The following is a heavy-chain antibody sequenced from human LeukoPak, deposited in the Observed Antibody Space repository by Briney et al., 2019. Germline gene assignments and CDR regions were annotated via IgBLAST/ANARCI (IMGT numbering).Heavy chain of an antibody. CDR3: ARVKKSIAAAGISRVPKSYAFDI. CDR1: GGPFRGYY. Sequence: SETLSLTCAVCGGPFRGYYWSWIRQAPGNGLEWIGEINHSGSTNYNPSLKSRVTISADPSKNQFSLKLSSVTAADTAVYYCARVKKSIAAAGISRVPKSYAFDIWGQGKMVTVSS. V-gene: IGHV4-34*01. CDR2: INHSGST. D-gene: IGHD6-13*01. J-gene: IGHJ3*02.